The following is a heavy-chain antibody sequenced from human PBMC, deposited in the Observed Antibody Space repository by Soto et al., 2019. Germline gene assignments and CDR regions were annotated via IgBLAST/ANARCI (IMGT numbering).Heavy chain of an antibody. CDR2: IYYSGST. CDR1: GGSFSSGSYY. CDR3: QRENYFDYYGMDV. J-gene: IGHJ6*02. V-gene: IGHV4-61*01. Sequence: XATLSLTFTFSGGSFSSGSYYWSGIRQPPGKGLEWIGYIYYSGSTNYNPSLKSRVTISVDTPKNQFSLKLSSVTAADTAVYYCQRENYFDYYGMDVWGQGTTVTVSS. D-gene: IGHD3-9*01.